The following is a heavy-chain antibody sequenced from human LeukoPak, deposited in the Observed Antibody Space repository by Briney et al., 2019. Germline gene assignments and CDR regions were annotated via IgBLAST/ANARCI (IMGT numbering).Heavy chain of an antibody. CDR1: GFTFSSYG. J-gene: IGHJ5*02. V-gene: IGHV3-30*02. D-gene: IGHD1-7*01. CDR3: AKDRTGNYVAWFDP. Sequence: PGGSLRLSCAASGFTFSSYGMHWVRQAPGKGLEWVAFIRYDGSNKYYADSVKGRFTISRDNSKNTLYLQMNSLRAEDTAVYYCAKDRTGNYVAWFDPWGQGTLVTVSS. CDR2: IRYDGSNK.